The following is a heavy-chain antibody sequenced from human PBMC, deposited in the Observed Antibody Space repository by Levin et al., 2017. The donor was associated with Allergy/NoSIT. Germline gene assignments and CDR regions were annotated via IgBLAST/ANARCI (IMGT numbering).Heavy chain of an antibody. D-gene: IGHD1-26*01. CDR2: INGSGGST. J-gene: IGHJ4*02. CDR1: GFTLSSSG. V-gene: IGHV3-23*01. Sequence: GESLKISCAASGFTLSSSGMSWVRQAPGKGLEWVSAINGSGGSTYYADSVKGRFTISRDNSKNTLYLQMDSLRAEDSAVYYCAKVALGSTIGYFDYWGQGTLVSVSS. CDR3: AKVALGSTIGYFDY.